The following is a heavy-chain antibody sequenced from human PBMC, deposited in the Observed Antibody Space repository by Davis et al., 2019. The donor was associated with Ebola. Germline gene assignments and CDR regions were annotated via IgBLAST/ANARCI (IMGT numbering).Heavy chain of an antibody. Sequence: ASVKVSCKASGYTFTSYGISWVRQAPGQGLEWMGWISAYNGNTNYAQKLQGRVTMTTDTSTSTAYMELRSLRSDDTAVYYCARAGGIVVVPAAALFDYWGQGTLVTVSS. CDR3: ARAGGIVVVPAAALFDY. D-gene: IGHD2-2*01. CDR2: ISAYNGNT. V-gene: IGHV1-18*01. J-gene: IGHJ4*02. CDR1: GYTFTSYG.